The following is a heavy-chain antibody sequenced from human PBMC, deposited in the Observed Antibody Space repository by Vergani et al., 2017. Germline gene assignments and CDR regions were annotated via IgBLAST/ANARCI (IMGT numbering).Heavy chain of an antibody. D-gene: IGHD3-22*01. J-gene: IGHJ3*02. CDR3: ARPLNYYDSSRPLSDAFYI. V-gene: IGHV3-21*01. Sequence: EVQLVESGGGLVKPGGSLRLSCAASGFSFSSYSLNWVRQAPGKGLEWVSSISSSTSYIYYADSVKGRFTISRDNAKNSLYLQMNSLRAEGTAGYYCARPLNYYDSSRPLSDAFYIWGQGTMVTVSS. CDR2: ISSSTSYI. CDR1: GFSFSSYS.